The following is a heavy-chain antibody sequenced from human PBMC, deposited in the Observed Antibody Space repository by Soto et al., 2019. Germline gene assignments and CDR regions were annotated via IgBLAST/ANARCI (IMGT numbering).Heavy chain of an antibody. V-gene: IGHV3-23*01. CDR1: GFTFSSYA. Sequence: PGWSLRLSCAASGFTFSSYAMSWVRQAPGKGLEWVSAISGSGGSTYYADSVKGRFTISRDNSKNTLYLQMNSLRAEDTAVYYCAKEWLSSGGLYLGQRGYSYGYEFYYYYGMDVWGQGTTVTVSS. J-gene: IGHJ6*02. D-gene: IGHD5-18*01. CDR2: ISGSGGST. CDR3: AKEWLSSGGLYLGQRGYSYGYEFYYYYGMDV.